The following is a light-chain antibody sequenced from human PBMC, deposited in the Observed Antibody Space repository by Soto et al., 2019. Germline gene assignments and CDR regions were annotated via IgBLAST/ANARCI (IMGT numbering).Light chain of an antibody. Sequence: DIVMTQSPLSLSVTSGDRPSLLCRSSERLLYSSGHIYLDWYLQRPGQSPQLLIYLGSKRASGVSDRFSGSGSGTRFTLRISRVEAEDVGFYYCMQAQQIPRTFGQGTKVEIK. CDR1: ERLLYSSGHIY. J-gene: IGKJ1*01. CDR2: LGS. CDR3: MQAQQIPRT. V-gene: IGKV2-28*01.